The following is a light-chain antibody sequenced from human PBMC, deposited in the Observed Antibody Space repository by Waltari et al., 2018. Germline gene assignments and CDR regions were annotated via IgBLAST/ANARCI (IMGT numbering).Light chain of an antibody. CDR1: TSDIGNYDY. V-gene: IGLV2-14*01. J-gene: IGLJ2*01. Sequence: QSALTQPASVSGSPGQSITISCTGTTSDIGNYDYVSWYQQHPGQAPKLLISEGTNRPSGVSTRFSGSKSGSTASLTISGLQADDEAHYYCSSYTGSSTLLVFGGGTDLTVL. CDR3: SSYTGSSTLLV. CDR2: EGT.